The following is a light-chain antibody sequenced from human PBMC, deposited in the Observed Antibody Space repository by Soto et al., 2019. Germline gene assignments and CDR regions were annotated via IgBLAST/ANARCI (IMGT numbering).Light chain of an antibody. CDR3: SSYAGRSVV. CDR2: EVS. J-gene: IGLJ2*01. V-gene: IGLV2-8*01. Sequence: QSALTQPPSASGSPGQSVTISCTGTSSDVGGYNYVSWFQQHPGKAPKVMIYEVSKRPSGVPDRFSGSKSGNMASLTVSGLQAEDEADYYCSSYAGRSVVFGGGTKLTVL. CDR1: SSDVGGYNY.